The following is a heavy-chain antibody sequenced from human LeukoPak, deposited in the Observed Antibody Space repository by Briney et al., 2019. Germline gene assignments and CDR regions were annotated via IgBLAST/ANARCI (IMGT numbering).Heavy chain of an antibody. J-gene: IGHJ4*02. D-gene: IGHD3-22*01. CDR2: TNPNSGGT. CDR1: GYTFTGYY. Sequence: GASVKVSCKASGYTFTGYYMHWVRQAPGQGLEWMGWTNPNSGGTNYAQKFQGRVTMTRDTSISTAYMELSRLRSDDTAVYYCARDHYYDSSGTPTAFDYWGQGTLVTVSS. CDR3: ARDHYYDSSGTPTAFDY. V-gene: IGHV1-2*02.